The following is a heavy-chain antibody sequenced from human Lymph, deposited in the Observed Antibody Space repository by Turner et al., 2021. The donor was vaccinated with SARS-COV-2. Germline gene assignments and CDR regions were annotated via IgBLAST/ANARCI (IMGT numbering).Heavy chain of an antibody. CDR2: ISYDGSNK. CDR3: ARSTGGSYYYGMDV. V-gene: IGHV3-30-3*01. J-gene: IGHJ6*02. Sequence: QVQLVESGGGVVQPGRSLRLSWAASGFTFSSYAMHWVRQAPGKGLEWVAIISYDGSNKYYADSVKCRFTISRDNSKNTLYLQMNSLRAEDTAVYYCARSTGGSYYYGMDVWGQGTTVTVSS. CDR1: GFTFSSYA. D-gene: IGHD2-15*01.